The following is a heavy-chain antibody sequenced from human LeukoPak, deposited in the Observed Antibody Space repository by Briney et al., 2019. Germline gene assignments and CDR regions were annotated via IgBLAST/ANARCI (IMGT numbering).Heavy chain of an antibody. CDR1: GGSISSYY. D-gene: IGHD3-22*01. V-gene: IGHV4-59*08. CDR3: ARQLTYYYDSSGPIDY. Sequence: SETLSLTCTVSGGSISSYYWSWIRQPPGKGLEWLGYIYYSGSTNYNPSLKRRVTISADTYKKQFSLKLSSVTAADTAVYYCARQLTYYYDSSGPIDYWGQGTLVTVSS. CDR2: IYYSGST. J-gene: IGHJ4*02.